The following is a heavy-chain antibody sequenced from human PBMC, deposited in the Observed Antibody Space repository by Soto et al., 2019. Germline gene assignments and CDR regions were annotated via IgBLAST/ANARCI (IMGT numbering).Heavy chain of an antibody. J-gene: IGHJ4*02. Sequence: HPGGSLRLSCAASGFTFSSYAMSWVRQAPGKWLEWVSAISGSGGSTYYADSVKGRFTISRDNSKNTLYLQMNSLRAEDTAVYYCAKCPPSITIFGAVIINYFDYWGQGXLVTVYS. CDR3: AKCPPSITIFGAVIINYFDY. V-gene: IGHV3-23*01. CDR1: GFTFSSYA. CDR2: ISGSGGST. D-gene: IGHD3-3*01.